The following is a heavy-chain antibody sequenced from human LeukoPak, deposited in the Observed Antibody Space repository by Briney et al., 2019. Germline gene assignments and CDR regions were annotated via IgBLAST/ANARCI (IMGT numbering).Heavy chain of an antibody. D-gene: IGHD2-2*03. J-gene: IGHJ4*02. CDR1: GYTFTGYY. V-gene: IGHV1-2*02. Sequence: ASVKVSCKASGYTFTGYYMHWVRQAPGQGLEWMGWINPNSGGTNYAQKFQGRVTMTRDTSISTAYMELSRLRSDDTAVYYCARIPVDIVVVPAAMAWGQGTLVTVSS. CDR2: INPNSGGT. CDR3: ARIPVDIVVVPAAMA.